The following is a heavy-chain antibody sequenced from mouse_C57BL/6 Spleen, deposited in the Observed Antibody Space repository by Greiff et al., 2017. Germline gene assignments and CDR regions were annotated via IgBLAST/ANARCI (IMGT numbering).Heavy chain of an antibody. CDR2: FHPYNDDT. V-gene: IGHV1-47*01. J-gene: IGHJ3*01. CDR3: ARPYYGSSSAWFAY. Sequence: VKLQESGAELVKPGASVKMSCKASGYTFTTYPIEWMKQNHGKSLEWIGNFHPYNDDTKYNEKFKGKATLTVEKSSSTVYLELSRLTSDDSAVYYCARPYYGSSSAWFAYWGQGTLVTVSA. D-gene: IGHD1-1*01. CDR1: GYTFTTYP.